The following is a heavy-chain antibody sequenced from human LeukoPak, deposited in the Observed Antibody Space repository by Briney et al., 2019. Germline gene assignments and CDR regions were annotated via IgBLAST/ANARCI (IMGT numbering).Heavy chain of an antibody. V-gene: IGHV4-39*07. Sequence: SETLSLTCTVSGGSISSSSYYWGWIRQPPGKGLEWIGSIYYSGSTYYNPSLKSRVTISVDTSKNQFSLKLSSVTAADTAVYYCARRVYHMVRGVRSNYYYYMDVWGKGTTVTISS. CDR2: IYYSGST. D-gene: IGHD3-10*01. J-gene: IGHJ6*03. CDR1: GGSISSSSYY. CDR3: ARRVYHMVRGVRSNYYYYMDV.